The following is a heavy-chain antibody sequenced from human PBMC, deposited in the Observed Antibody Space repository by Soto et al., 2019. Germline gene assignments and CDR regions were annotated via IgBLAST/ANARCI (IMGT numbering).Heavy chain of an antibody. V-gene: IGHV3-48*01. CDR1: GFTFGSYS. CDR2: ISSSSSTI. Sequence: GGSLRLSCAASGFTFGSYSMNWVRQAPGKGLEWVSYISSSSSTIYYADSVKGRFTISRDNAKNSLYLQMNSLRAEDTAVYYCARDLHPTPYSSSWYDYYYMDVWGKGTTVTVSS. D-gene: IGHD6-13*01. J-gene: IGHJ6*03. CDR3: ARDLHPTPYSSSWYDYYYMDV.